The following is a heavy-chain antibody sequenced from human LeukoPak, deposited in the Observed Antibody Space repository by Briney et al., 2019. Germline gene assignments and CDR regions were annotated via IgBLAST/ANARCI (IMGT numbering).Heavy chain of an antibody. CDR2: INQDGSEK. Sequence: GGSLRLSCAASGFTFSSYWMCWVRQAPGKGLEWVANINQDGSEKYYVDSVKGRFTISRDNAKNSLYLQMNSLRAEDTAVYYCARWGVAYCGGDCYFPYFDYWGQGTLVTVSS. D-gene: IGHD2-21*02. CDR3: ARWGVAYCGGDCYFPYFDY. CDR1: GFTFSSYW. J-gene: IGHJ4*02. V-gene: IGHV3-7*01.